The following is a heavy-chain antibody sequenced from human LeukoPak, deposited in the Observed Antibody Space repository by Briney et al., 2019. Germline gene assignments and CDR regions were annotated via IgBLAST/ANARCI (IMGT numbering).Heavy chain of an antibody. CDR3: ARGSMVRGVIKVLPSYYGMDV. D-gene: IGHD3-10*01. V-gene: IGHV7-4-1*02. J-gene: IGHJ6*02. Sequence: ASVKVSRKASGYTFTNYAMNWVRQAPGQGLEWMGWINTNTGNPTYAQGFTGRFVFSLDTSVSTAYLQISSLKAEDTAVYYCARGSMVRGVIKVLPSYYGMDVWGQGTTVTVSS. CDR2: INTNTGNP. CDR1: GYTFTNYA.